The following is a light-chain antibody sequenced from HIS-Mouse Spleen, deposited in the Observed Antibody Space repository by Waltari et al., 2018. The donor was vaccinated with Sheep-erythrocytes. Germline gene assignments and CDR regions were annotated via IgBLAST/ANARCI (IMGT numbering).Light chain of an antibody. CDR1: SSDVGGYNY. Sequence: QSALTQPHSVSGSPGQSVTISCTGTSSDVGGYNYVSWYQQHPGKAPKLMIYDVSKRPSGVPERFAGSNSGNTATLTISGTQAMDEADYYCQAWDSSTVVFGGGTKLTVL. CDR3: QAWDSSTVV. CDR2: DVS. V-gene: IGLV2-11*01. J-gene: IGLJ2*01.